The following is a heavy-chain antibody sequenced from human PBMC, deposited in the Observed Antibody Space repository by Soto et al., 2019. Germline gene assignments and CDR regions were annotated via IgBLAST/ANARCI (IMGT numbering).Heavy chain of an antibody. V-gene: IGHV4-31*03. CDR1: GGSISSGGYY. Sequence: PSETLSLTCTVSGGSISSGGYYWSWIRQHPGKGLEWIGYIYYSGSTYYNPSLKSRVTISVDTSKNQFSLKLSSVTAADTAVYYCARGPGYANWYLEDWGQGTMVTVSS. D-gene: IGHD1-1*01. CDR2: IYYSGST. J-gene: IGHJ1*01. CDR3: ARGPGYANWYLED.